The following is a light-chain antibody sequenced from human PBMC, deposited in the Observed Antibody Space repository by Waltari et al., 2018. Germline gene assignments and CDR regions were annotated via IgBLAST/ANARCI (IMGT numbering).Light chain of an antibody. J-gene: IGKJ1*01. CDR1: QSVRSN. CDR2: GAS. CDR3: QHNNNRPPWT. V-gene: IGKV3-15*01. Sequence: EIVTTQSPATLSVSPGERATLPCRASQSVRSNLAWYQQKPGQTPRLLIYGASPRATGIPVRFSGSGSGTEFTLTISSLQSEDVAVYYGQHNNNRPPWTFGQGTKVEI.